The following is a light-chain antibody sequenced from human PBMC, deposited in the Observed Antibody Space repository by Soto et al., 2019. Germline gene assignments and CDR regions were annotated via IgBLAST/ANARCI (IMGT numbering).Light chain of an antibody. Sequence: QSALTQPASVSGSPGQSITISCTGTSSDVGRYNYVSWYQQHPGKAPKLMIYDVSNRPSGVSNRFSGSKSGNTGSLTISGLQAEDEADYYFSSYTSSSTAVFGGGTKLTVL. CDR2: DVS. CDR3: SSYTSSSTAV. V-gene: IGLV2-14*03. CDR1: SSDVGRYNY. J-gene: IGLJ3*02.